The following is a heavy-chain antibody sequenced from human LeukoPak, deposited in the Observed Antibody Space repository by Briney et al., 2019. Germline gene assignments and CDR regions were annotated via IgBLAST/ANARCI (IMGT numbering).Heavy chain of an antibody. D-gene: IGHD3-9*01. CDR3: AKDEGYDILTGYHY. J-gene: IGHJ4*02. CDR2: ISGSGGST. V-gene: IGHV3-23*01. CDR1: GFTFSSYA. Sequence: GGSPRLSCAASGFTFSSYAMSWVRQAPGKGLEWVSAISGSGGSTYYADSVKGRFTISRDNSKNTLYLQMNSLRAEDTAVYYCAKDEGYDILTGYHYWGQGTLVTVSS.